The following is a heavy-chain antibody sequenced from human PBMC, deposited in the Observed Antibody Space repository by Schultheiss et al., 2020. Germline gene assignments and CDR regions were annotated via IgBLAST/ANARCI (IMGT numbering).Heavy chain of an antibody. J-gene: IGHJ4*02. D-gene: IGHD3-22*01. CDR3: AIDQGYDSDAYYHWYFEY. CDR1: FFSFRGSS. V-gene: IGHV4-59*01. Sequence: ETLFLLFSFSFFSFRGSSWRWLRPPPGPGLPWLGYLPHSGSPHSPPSLQRRVTISIDTSKNQLSLRLSSVTAADTAVYYCAIDQGYDSDAYYHWYFEYWGXGTQVTVSS. CDR2: LPHSGSP.